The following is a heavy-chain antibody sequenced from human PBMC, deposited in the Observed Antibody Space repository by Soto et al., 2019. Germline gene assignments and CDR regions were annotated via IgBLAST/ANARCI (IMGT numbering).Heavy chain of an antibody. V-gene: IGHV5-51*01. J-gene: IGHJ4*02. CDR3: ARPRNYDSSGFYYY. D-gene: IGHD3-22*01. CDR2: IHPADSDT. CDR1: GYSFTNYW. Sequence: GESLKISCKGSGYSFTNYWIGWVRQMPGKGLEWMGIIHPADSDTRYSPSFQGQVTISADKSISTAYLQWSSLKASDTAMYYCARPRNYDSSGFYYYWGQGTLVTVSS.